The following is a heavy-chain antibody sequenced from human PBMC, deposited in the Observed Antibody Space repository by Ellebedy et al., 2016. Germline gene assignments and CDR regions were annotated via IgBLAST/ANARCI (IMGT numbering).Heavy chain of an antibody. CDR2: ISAYNDDT. V-gene: IGHV1-18*01. J-gene: IGHJ3*02. CDR1: GYTFTSYG. Sequence: ASVKVSCXASGYTFTSYGLSWVRLAPGQGLEWMGWISAYNDDTKYAQKFQGRVTMTTDTSRTTAYMELRNLKSDDSAVYFCARDTSGIFDTSVAPKAFDIWGQGTVVTVSS. CDR3: ARDTSGIFDTSVAPKAFDI. D-gene: IGHD3-22*01.